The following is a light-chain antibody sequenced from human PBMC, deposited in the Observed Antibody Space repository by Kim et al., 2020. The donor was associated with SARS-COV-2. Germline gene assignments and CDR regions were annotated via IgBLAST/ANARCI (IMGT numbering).Light chain of an antibody. J-gene: IGKJ4*01. CDR2: KAS. CDR1: QTISTW. V-gene: IGKV1-5*03. CDR3: QQEDTYPLT. Sequence: ASVGDRVTITCRATQTISTWLAWYQQKPGKAPKLLIYKASILEGGVPSRFSGSGSGTEFTLTISSLQPDDFASYYCQQEDTYPLTFGGGTKVEIK.